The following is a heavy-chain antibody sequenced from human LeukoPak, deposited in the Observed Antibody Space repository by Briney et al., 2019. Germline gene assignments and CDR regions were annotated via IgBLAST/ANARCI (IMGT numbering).Heavy chain of an antibody. V-gene: IGHV3-20*04. Sequence: GGSLRLSCAASGFTFDDYGMSWVRQAPGKGLEWVSGINWNGGSTGYADSVKGRFTISRDNAKNSLYLQMNSLRAEDTALYYCARPSSGWYWDAFDIWGQGTMVTVSS. CDR3: ARPSSGWYWDAFDI. D-gene: IGHD6-19*01. CDR1: GFTFDDYG. CDR2: INWNGGST. J-gene: IGHJ3*02.